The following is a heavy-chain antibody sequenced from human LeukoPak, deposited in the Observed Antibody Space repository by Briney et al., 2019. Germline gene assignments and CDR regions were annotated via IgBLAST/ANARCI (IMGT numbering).Heavy chain of an antibody. J-gene: IGHJ4*02. CDR2: IIPIFGTA. V-gene: IGHV1-69*05. CDR1: GYTFTGYY. CDR3: ARSPRWIQLSKSYYFDY. D-gene: IGHD5-18*01. Sequence: GASVKVSCKASGYTFTGYYMHWVRQAPGQGLEWMGGIIPIFGTANYAQKFQGRVTITTDESTSTAYMELSSLRSEDTAVYYCARSPRWIQLSKSYYFDYWGQGTLVTVSS.